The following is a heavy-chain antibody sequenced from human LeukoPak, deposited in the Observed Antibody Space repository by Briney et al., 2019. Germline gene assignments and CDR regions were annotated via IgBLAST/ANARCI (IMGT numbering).Heavy chain of an antibody. CDR3: ARRLIVGPAFDY. Sequence: SETLSLTCTVSGDSISRGNYYWSWIRQPPGNGLEWIGYIYSSGSTNYNPSLKSRLTISVDTSKNQFSLKLSSVTAADTAVYYCARRLIVGPAFDYWGQGTLVTVSS. J-gene: IGHJ4*02. CDR2: IYSSGST. D-gene: IGHD1-26*01. CDR1: GDSISRGNYY. V-gene: IGHV4-61*01.